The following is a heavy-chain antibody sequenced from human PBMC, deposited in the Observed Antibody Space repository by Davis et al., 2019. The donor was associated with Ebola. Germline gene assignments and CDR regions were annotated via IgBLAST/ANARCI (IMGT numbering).Heavy chain of an antibody. CDR3: AEGGTNNFLGAN. V-gene: IGHV3-30-3*01. CDR2: ISYDGLNT. J-gene: IGHJ4*02. CDR1: GFTFSRHA. D-gene: IGHD2-8*01. Sequence: PGGSLRLSCAASGFTFSRHAIHWVRQAPTKGLEWVAVISYDGLNTYYADSVKGRFTISRDNAKNTLYLQMNSLRVEDTAVFYCAEGGTNNFLGANWGQGTLVTVSS.